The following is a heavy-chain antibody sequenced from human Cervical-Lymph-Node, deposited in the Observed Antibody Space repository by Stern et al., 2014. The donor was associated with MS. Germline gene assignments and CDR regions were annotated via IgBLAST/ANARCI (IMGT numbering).Heavy chain of an antibody. D-gene: IGHD1/OR15-1a*01. V-gene: IGHV1-69*08. J-gene: IGHJ4*02. CDR3: AREGNVDWEQPGPFDY. CDR2: ITPILGTR. Sequence: QMQLVQSGVEVKKPGSSLKVSCKASGGTFSTYSFHWVRQAPGQGLEWMGKITPILGTRDYAQKFQGRVTITADKSTNTAYLEVSSLRSEDTAVYYCAREGNVDWEQPGPFDYWGQGSLVTVSS. CDR1: GGTFSTYS.